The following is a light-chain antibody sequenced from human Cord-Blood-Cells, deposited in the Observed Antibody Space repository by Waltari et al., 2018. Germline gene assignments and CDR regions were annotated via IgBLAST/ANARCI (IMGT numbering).Light chain of an antibody. Sequence: EIVLTQYPGTLSLSPGERATLPCSGSQSVSSSYLAWYQQKPVQAPSLLIYGASSRATGIPDRFSGSGSGTDFTLTISRLEPEDFAVYYCQQYGSSPWTFGQGTKVEIK. V-gene: IGKV3-20*01. CDR2: GAS. CDR3: QQYGSSPWT. J-gene: IGKJ1*01. CDR1: QSVSSSY.